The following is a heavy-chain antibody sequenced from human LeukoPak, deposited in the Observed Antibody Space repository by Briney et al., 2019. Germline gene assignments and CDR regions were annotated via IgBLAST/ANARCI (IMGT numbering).Heavy chain of an antibody. V-gene: IGHV1-58*01. J-gene: IGHJ4*02. Sequence: ASVNVSCKASGFTFTSTAVQWVRQARGQRLEWIGWIVVGSGNTNYAQRFQERVTITRDMTTRTAYMELSSLRSDDTAVYYCAAGWVRGGDYHFDYWGQGTLVTVSS. CDR1: GFTFTSTA. D-gene: IGHD2-21*02. CDR3: AAGWVRGGDYHFDY. CDR2: IVVGSGNT.